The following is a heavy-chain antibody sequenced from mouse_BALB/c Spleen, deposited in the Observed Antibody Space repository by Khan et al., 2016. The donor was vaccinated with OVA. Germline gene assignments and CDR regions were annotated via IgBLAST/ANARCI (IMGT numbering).Heavy chain of an antibody. J-gene: IGHJ4*01. CDR2: ISYSGIT. CDR3: ARQNYSGCAVVY. D-gene: IGHD1-2*01. CDR1: GYSITSGYA. Sequence: EVQLQESGPGLVKPSQSLSLTCTVTGYSITSGYAWNWIRQFPGNKLEWMGYISYSGITSYNPSLRSRISITRDTSKNQFFLQLNSVTTEDTATYYCARQNYSGCAVVYWGLVSSVTVSS. V-gene: IGHV3-2*02.